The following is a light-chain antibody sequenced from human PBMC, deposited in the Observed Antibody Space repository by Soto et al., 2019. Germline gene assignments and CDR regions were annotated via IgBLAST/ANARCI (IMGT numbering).Light chain of an antibody. CDR3: MQLSYWPPVT. Sequence: DVVMTQSPLSLAVTLGQPASISCRSSQSLVYRDGNTYLNWIHQRPGQSPRRLIYKVSDRDSVVPDRFSGSGSGTNFTLQINRVEAEDVGVYYCMQLSYWPPVTFGPGTKVEIK. CDR2: KVS. CDR1: QSLVYRDGNTY. J-gene: IGKJ3*01. V-gene: IGKV2-30*01.